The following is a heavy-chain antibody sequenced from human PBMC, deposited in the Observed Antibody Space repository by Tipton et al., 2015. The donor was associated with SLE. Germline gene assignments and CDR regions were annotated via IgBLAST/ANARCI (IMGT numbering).Heavy chain of an antibody. J-gene: IGHJ3*02. CDR1: GGSISTYY. V-gene: IGHV4-59*12. Sequence: TLSLTCTVSGGSISTYYWSWIRQPPKQGLEWIGWIYHTGSTDYNPPLKSRVTITVDTSKNQFSLKLSSVTAAVTAVYYWARDLHGGDRGGAFDIWGQGTMVTVSS. CDR2: IYHTGST. CDR3: ARDLHGGDRGGAFDI. D-gene: IGHD3-16*01.